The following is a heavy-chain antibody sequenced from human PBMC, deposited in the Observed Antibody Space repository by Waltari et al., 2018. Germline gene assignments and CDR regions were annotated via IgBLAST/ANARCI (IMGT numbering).Heavy chain of an antibody. Sequence: QVQLPASGPRLVTPSETLSLPCTLSEYSVTTCFYWGWVRQSPGKGLEWIGSIYHLGNTRYNPPRSSRVAVSMDMSKNQFSLRLTSVTAADTAVYYCARHRLDRGDSFDFWGQGALGTVSS. D-gene: IGHD3-22*01. J-gene: IGHJ4*02. CDR1: EYSVTTCFY. CDR2: IYHLGNT. V-gene: IGHV4-38-2*02. CDR3: ARHRLDRGDSFDF.